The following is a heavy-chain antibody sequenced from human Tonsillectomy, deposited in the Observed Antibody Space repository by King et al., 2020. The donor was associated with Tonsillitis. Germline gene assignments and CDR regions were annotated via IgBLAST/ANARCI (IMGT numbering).Heavy chain of an antibody. Sequence: VQLVESGGGLVQPGGSLRLSCAASRFTFTSYWMHWVRQAPGKGLVWVSRINGDGSSTSYADSVKGRFTISRDNAKNTVYLQMNSLRAEDTAVYYCIRDFGAVGATNAFDIWGQGTMVTVSS. D-gene: IGHD1-26*01. CDR3: IRDFGAVGATNAFDI. J-gene: IGHJ3*02. CDR2: INGDGSST. CDR1: RFTFTSYW. V-gene: IGHV3-74*01.